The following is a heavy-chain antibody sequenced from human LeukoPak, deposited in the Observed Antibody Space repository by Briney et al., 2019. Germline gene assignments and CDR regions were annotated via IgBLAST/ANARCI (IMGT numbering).Heavy chain of an antibody. CDR2: IRYDGSNK. J-gene: IGHJ4*02. D-gene: IGHD4-17*01. V-gene: IGHV3-30*02. CDR3: ARGGDDYGDYVSY. CDR1: GFTFSSYG. Sequence: GGSLRLSCAASGFTFSSYGMHWVRQAPGKGLEWVAFIRYDGSNKYYADSVKGRFTISRDNAKNSLYLQMNSLRAEDTAVYYCARGGDDYGDYVSYWGQGTLVTVSS.